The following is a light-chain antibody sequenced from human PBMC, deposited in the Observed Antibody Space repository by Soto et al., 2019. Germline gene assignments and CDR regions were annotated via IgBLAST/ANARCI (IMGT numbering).Light chain of an antibody. V-gene: IGLV2-14*01. Sequence: QSVLTQPASVSGSPGQSITISCTGTSSDIGAYNYVSWYQQHPGEAPKLLIYEVTYRLSGVSDRFSGSKSAYTASLTISGLQPEDEADYYCSSYTTSSTRVFGTGTKVTVL. CDR3: SSYTTSSTRV. J-gene: IGLJ1*01. CDR2: EVT. CDR1: SSDIGAYNY.